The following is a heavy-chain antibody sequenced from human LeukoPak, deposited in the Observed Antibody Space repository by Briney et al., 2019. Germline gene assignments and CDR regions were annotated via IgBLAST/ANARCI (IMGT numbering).Heavy chain of an antibody. Sequence: ASVKVSCKASGYTFTSYGISWVRQAPGQGLEWMGWISAYNGNTNYAQKLQGRVTMTTDTSTSTAYIELRSLRSDDTAVYYCARDYRVVVVAATGWYFDLWGRGTLVTVSS. D-gene: IGHD2-15*01. V-gene: IGHV1-18*04. CDR1: GYTFTSYG. J-gene: IGHJ2*01. CDR2: ISAYNGNT. CDR3: ARDYRVVVVAATGWYFDL.